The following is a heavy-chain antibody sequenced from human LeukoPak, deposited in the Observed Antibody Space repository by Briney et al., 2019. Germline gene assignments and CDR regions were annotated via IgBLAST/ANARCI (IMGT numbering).Heavy chain of an antibody. CDR1: GFTVSSNY. Sequence: GGSLRLSCAASGFTVSSNYMSWVRQAPGKGLEWVSVIYSGGSTYYADSVKGRFTISRDNSKNTLYLQMNSLRAEDTAVYYCARGFTIFGVVNDAFDIWGQGTMVTVSS. CDR2: IYSGGST. CDR3: ARGFTIFGVVNDAFDI. J-gene: IGHJ3*02. D-gene: IGHD3-3*01. V-gene: IGHV3-53*01.